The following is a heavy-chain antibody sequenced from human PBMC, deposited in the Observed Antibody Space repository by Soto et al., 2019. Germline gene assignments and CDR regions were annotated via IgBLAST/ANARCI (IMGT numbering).Heavy chain of an antibody. V-gene: IGHV3-23*01. CDR3: AKTGSGWLFDY. J-gene: IGHJ4*02. D-gene: IGHD6-19*01. CDR1: GFTFSSYA. Sequence: LRLSCAASGFTFSSYAMSWVRQAPGKGLEWVSAISGSGGSTYHADSVKGRFTTSRDNSKNTLYLQMSGLRAEDTAVYYCAKTGSGWLFDYWGQGTLVTVSS. CDR2: ISGSGGST.